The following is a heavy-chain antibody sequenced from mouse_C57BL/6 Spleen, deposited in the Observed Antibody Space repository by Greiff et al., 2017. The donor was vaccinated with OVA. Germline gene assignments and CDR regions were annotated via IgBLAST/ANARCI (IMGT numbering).Heavy chain of an antibody. CDR3: ASYYGSEAY. D-gene: IGHD1-1*01. CDR1: GYTFTSYW. V-gene: IGHV1-50*01. Sequence: QVQLQQSGAELVKPGASVKLSCKASGYTFTSYWMQWVKQRPGQGLEWIGEIDPSDSYTNYNQKFKGKATLTVDTSSSTAYMQLSSLTSEDSAVYYCASYYGSEAYWGQGTLVTVSA. J-gene: IGHJ3*01. CDR2: IDPSDSYT.